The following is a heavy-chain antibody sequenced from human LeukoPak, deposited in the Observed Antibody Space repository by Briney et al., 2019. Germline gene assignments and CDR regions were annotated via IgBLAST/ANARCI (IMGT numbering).Heavy chain of an antibody. V-gene: IGHV4-34*01. CDR2: INHSGST. Sequence: PSETLSLTCAVYGGSFSGYYWSWIRQPPGKGLEWIGEINHSGSTNYNPSLKSRVTISVDTSKNQFSLKLSSVTAADTAVYYCARPASKVGATGYFQHWGQGTLVTVSP. J-gene: IGHJ1*01. CDR3: ARPASKVGATGYFQH. CDR1: GGSFSGYY. D-gene: IGHD1-26*01.